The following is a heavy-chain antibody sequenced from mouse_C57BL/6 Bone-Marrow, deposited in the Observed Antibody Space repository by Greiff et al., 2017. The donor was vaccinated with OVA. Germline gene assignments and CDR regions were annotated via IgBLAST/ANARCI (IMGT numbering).Heavy chain of an antibody. J-gene: IGHJ1*03. V-gene: IGHV5-4*03. CDR1: GFTFSSYA. CDR2: ISDGGSYT. Sequence: EVKLVESGGGLVKPGGSLKLSCAASGFTFSSYAMSWVRQTPEKRLEWVATISDGGSYTYYPDNVKGRFTISRDNAKNNLYLQMSHLKSEDTAMYYCARNLPTGWYFDVWGTGTTVTVSS. D-gene: IGHD5-5*01. CDR3: ARNLPTGWYFDV.